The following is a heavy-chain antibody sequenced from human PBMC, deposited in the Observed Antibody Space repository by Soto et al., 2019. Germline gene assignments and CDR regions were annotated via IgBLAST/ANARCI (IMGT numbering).Heavy chain of an antibody. CDR2: ISYDGGNK. D-gene: IGHD3-22*01. Sequence: GGSLRLSCAASGFTFSSYGIHCVRQAPGKGLEWVALISYDGGNKYYADSVKGRFTISGYNSKNTPDLQINSLRAEDTAMYYCAKDAPYYYDGSGYDGPFDYWGQGT. V-gene: IGHV3-30*18. CDR1: GFTFSSYG. J-gene: IGHJ4*02. CDR3: AKDAPYYYDGSGYDGPFDY.